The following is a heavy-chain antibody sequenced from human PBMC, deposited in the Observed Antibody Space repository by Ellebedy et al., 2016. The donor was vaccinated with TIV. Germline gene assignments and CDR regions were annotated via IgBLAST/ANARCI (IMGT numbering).Heavy chain of an antibody. CDR1: GFTFSAYW. J-gene: IGHJ5*02. V-gene: IGHV3-74*01. CDR2: ISPDGSSP. CDR3: PRSPGGYYDGA. Sequence: PGGSLRLSCAASGFTFSAYWMHWVRQAPGKGLVWVSRISPDGSSPNYADSVKGRFTISRDNAKNTLYLQMNSLRVEDTAIYYCPRSPGGYYDGAWGQGTLVTVSS. D-gene: IGHD3-16*01.